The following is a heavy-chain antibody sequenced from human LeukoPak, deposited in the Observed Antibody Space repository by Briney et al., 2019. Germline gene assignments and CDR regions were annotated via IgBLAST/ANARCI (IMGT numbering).Heavy chain of an antibody. J-gene: IGHJ4*02. V-gene: IGHV3-74*01. CDR3: ASEQQLVRRYFDY. Sequence: GGSLRLSCAASGFTFSSYWMHWVRQAPGKGLVWVSRINSDGSSTSYADSVKGRFTISRDNAKNTLYLQMNSLRAEDTAVYYCASEQQLVRRYFDYWGQGTLVTVSS. D-gene: IGHD6-13*01. CDR2: INSDGSST. CDR1: GFTFSSYW.